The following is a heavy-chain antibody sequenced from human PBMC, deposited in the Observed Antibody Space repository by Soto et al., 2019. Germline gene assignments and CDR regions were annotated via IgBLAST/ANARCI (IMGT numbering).Heavy chain of an antibody. Sequence: ASVKVSCKASGYTFTGYYIHWVRQAPGQGLEWMGWINPNSGGTNYAQKFQGRVTMTRDTSISTAYMELSRLRSDDTAVYYCARDQTAMVNFDYWGQGTLVTVSS. CDR1: GYTFTGYY. D-gene: IGHD5-18*01. CDR2: INPNSGGT. CDR3: ARDQTAMVNFDY. J-gene: IGHJ4*02. V-gene: IGHV1-2*02.